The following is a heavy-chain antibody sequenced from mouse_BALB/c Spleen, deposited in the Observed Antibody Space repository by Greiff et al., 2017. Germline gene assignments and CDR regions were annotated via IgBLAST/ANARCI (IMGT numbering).Heavy chain of an antibody. Sequence: EVKLMESGAELVRPGALVKLSCKASGFNIKDYYMHWVKQRPEQGLEWIGWIDPENGNTIYDPKFQGKASITADTSSNTAYLQLSSLTSEDTAVYYCARLDGYYDYWGQGTTLTVSS. CDR3: ARLDGYYDY. D-gene: IGHD2-3*01. CDR1: GFNIKDYY. CDR2: IDPENGNT. V-gene: IGHV14-1*02. J-gene: IGHJ2*01.